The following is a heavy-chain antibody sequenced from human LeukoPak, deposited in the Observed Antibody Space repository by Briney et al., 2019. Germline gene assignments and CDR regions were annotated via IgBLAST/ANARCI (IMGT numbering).Heavy chain of an antibody. D-gene: IGHD3-22*01. Sequence: PGGSLRLSCAASGFTFSSYWMSWVRQAPGKGLEWVANIKQDGSEKYYVDSVKGRFTISRDNAKNSLYLQMNSLRAEDTAVYYCAREGVGYYWYDSSGLDYWGQGTLVTVSS. V-gene: IGHV3-7*01. CDR2: IKQDGSEK. CDR3: AREGVGYYWYDSSGLDY. J-gene: IGHJ4*02. CDR1: GFTFSSYW.